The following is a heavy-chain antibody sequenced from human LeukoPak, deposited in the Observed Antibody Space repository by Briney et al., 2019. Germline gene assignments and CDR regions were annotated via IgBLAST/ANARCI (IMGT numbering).Heavy chain of an antibody. J-gene: IGHJ5*02. CDR3: ARAPELNWFDP. D-gene: IGHD1-26*01. CDR1: GVSINSSTFY. CDR2: IYTSGST. Sequence: SETLSLTCSVSGVSINSSTFYWGWIRQPAGKGLEWIGRIYTSGSTNYNPSLKSRVTMSVDTSKNQFSLKLSSVTAADTAVYYCARAPELNWFDPWGQGTLVTVSS. V-gene: IGHV4-61*02.